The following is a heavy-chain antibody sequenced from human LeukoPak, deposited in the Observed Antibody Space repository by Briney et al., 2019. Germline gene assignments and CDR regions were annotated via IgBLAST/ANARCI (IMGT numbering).Heavy chain of an antibody. CDR1: GFTFSSYW. CDR2: IKQDGSEK. D-gene: IGHD6-13*01. V-gene: IGHV3-7*01. J-gene: IGHJ4*02. CDR3: AREAARRKWLQAGIAAAESYYFDY. Sequence: PGGSLRLSCAASGFTFSSYWMSWVRQAPGKGLEWVANIKQDGSEKYYVDSVKGRFTISRDNAKNSLYLQMNSLRAEDTAVYYCAREAARRKWLQAGIAAAESYYFDYWGQGTLVTVSS.